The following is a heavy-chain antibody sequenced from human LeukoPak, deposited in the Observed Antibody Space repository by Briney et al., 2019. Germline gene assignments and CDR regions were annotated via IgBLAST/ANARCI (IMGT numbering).Heavy chain of an antibody. CDR3: AKDVYQDYYYGSGSFDY. J-gene: IGHJ4*02. Sequence: PGGSLRLSCAASGFTFDDYGMSWVRQAPGKGLEWVSGISWNSGSIGYADSVKGRFTISRDNAKNSLYLQMNSLRTEDMALYYCAKDVYQDYYYGSGSFDYWGQGTLVTVSS. CDR1: GFTFDDYG. D-gene: IGHD3-10*01. V-gene: IGHV3-9*03. CDR2: ISWNSGSI.